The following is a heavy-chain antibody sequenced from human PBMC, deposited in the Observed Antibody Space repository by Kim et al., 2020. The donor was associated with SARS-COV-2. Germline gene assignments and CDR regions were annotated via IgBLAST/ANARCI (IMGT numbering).Heavy chain of an antibody. CDR1: GFTFSSYA. CDR2: IYSGGIST. D-gene: IGHD3-22*01. CDR3: AKWPSGSLLYYGMDV. Sequence: GGSLRLSCAASGFTFSSYAMSWVRQAPGKGLEWVSVIYSGGISTYYADSVNGRFTISRDNSKNTLYLQMNSLRAEETAVYYCAKWPSGSLLYYGMDVCGQGTPVTVSS. J-gene: IGHJ6*02. V-gene: IGHV3-23*03.